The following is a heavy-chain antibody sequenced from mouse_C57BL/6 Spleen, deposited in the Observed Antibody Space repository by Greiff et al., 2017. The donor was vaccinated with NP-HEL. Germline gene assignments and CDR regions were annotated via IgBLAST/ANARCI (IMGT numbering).Heavy chain of an antibody. J-gene: IGHJ4*01. CDR2: ISSGSSTL. CDR1: GFTFSDYG. V-gene: IGHV5-17*01. Sequence: EVQVVESGGGLVKPGGSLKLSCAASGFTFSDYGMHWVRQAPEKGLEWVAYISSGSSTLYYADTVKGRFTISRDNAKNTLFLQMTSLRSEDTAMYYCARPGPDDGYYDYYAMDYWGQGTSVTVSS. CDR3: ARPGPDDGYYDYYAMDY. D-gene: IGHD2-3*01.